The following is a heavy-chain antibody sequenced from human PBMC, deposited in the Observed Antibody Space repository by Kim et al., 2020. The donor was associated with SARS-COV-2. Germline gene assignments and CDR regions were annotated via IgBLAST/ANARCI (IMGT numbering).Heavy chain of an antibody. V-gene: IGHV1-24*01. CDR2: FDPEDGET. D-gene: IGHD6-13*01. CDR3: ATDLNKYSSSWYVWFDP. CDR1: GYTLTELS. Sequence: ASVKVSCKVSGYTLTELSMHWVRQAPGKGLEWMGGFDPEDGETIYAQKFQGRVTMTEDTSTDTAYMELSSLRSEDTAVYYCATDLNKYSSSWYVWFDPWGQGTLVTVSS. J-gene: IGHJ5*02.